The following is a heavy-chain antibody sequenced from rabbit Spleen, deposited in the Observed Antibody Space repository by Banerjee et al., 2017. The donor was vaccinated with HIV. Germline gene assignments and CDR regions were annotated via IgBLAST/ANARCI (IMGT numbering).Heavy chain of an antibody. D-gene: IGHD2-1*01. J-gene: IGHJ4*01. Sequence: QSLEESGGGLVQPEGSLTLTCKASGFSFSDRDVMCWVRQAPGKGLEWIACINASTGKPVYATWASGRFTISKTSSTTVTLEMTGLTAVDTATYFCARGSAAMTLVITGFYLNLWGQGTLVTVS. V-gene: IGHV1S40*01. CDR1: GFSFSDRDV. CDR3: ARGSAAMTLVITGFYLNL. CDR2: INASTGKP.